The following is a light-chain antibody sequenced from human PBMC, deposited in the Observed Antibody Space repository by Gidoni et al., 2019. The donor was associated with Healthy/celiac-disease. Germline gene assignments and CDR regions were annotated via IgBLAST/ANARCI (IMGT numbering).Light chain of an antibody. V-gene: IGLV3-1*01. J-gene: IGLJ2*01. CDR3: QAWDSNTVV. CDR2: QDS. Sequence: SYDLTQPPSVSVSPGQTASITCSGDKLGDKYACWYQLKPGQSPVLLIYQDSKRPSGIPERFSGSNSGNTATLTISGTQAMDGADYYCQAWDSNTVVFGGGTKLTVL. CDR1: KLGDKY.